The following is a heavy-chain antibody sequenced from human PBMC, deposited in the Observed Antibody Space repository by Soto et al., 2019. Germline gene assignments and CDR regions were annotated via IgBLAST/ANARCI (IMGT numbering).Heavy chain of an antibody. V-gene: IGHV3-23*01. CDR1: GFTFSSYA. CDR3: AKDFGHYDILTGYPTFDY. D-gene: IGHD3-9*01. J-gene: IGHJ4*02. CDR2: ISRSGGST. Sequence: GGSLRLSCAASGFTFSSYAMSWVRQVPGKGLEWVSAISRSGGSTYYADPVKGRFTISRDNSKNTLYLQMNSLRAEDTAVYHCAKDFGHYDILTGYPTFDYWGQGTLVTVSS.